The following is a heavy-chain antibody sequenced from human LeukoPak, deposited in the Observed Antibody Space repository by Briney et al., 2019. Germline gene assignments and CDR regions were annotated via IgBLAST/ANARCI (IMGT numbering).Heavy chain of an antibody. CDR2: IYTSGST. V-gene: IGHV4-61*02. CDR3: ARDLGDVGVAAESDY. CDR1: GGSISSGSYY. Sequence: SETLSLTCTVSGGSISSGSYYWSWIRQPAGKGLEWIGRIYTSGSTNYNPSLKSRVTISVDTSKNQFSLKLSSVTAADTAVYYCARDLGDVGVAAESDYWGQGTLVTVSS. D-gene: IGHD3-3*01. J-gene: IGHJ4*02.